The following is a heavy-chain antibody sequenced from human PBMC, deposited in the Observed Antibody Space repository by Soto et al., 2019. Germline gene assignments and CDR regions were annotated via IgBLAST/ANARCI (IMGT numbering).Heavy chain of an antibody. CDR3: AKCSGVALYGLDV. CDR1: GGSISSNTYY. J-gene: IGHJ6*02. D-gene: IGHD2-15*01. Sequence: SETLSLTCTFSGGSISSNTYYWAWIRQPPGKGLEWIGSLYHTGSTHYNPSLKSRLTISVDTSKTRFSLQLNSVTAADTAVYYCAKCSGVALYGLDVWGQGSPVTVSS. CDR2: LYHTGST. V-gene: IGHV4-39*01.